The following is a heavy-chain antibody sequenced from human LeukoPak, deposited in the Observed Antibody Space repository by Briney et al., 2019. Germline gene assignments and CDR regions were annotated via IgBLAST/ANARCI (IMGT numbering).Heavy chain of an antibody. D-gene: IGHD2-2*01. CDR1: GGTFSSYA. Sequence: ASVKVSCKASGGTFSSYAISWVRQAPGQGLEWMGGIIPIFGTANYAQKFQGRVTITTDESTSTAYMELSSLRSEDTAVYYCARGHCSGTSCYEGLDWFDPWGQGTLVTVSS. CDR3: ARGHCSGTSCYEGLDWFDP. CDR2: IIPIFGTA. V-gene: IGHV1-69*05. J-gene: IGHJ5*02.